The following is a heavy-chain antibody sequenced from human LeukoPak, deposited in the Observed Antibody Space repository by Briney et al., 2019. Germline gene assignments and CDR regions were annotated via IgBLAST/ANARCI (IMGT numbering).Heavy chain of an antibody. CDR2: IIPIFGTA. CDR1: GGTFSSYA. D-gene: IGHD6-6*01. CDR3: ASGQGSSSSEDWFDP. J-gene: IGHJ5*02. V-gene: IGHV1-69*05. Sequence: SVMVSCTASGGTFSSYAISWVRQAPGQGLEWMGGIIPIFGTANYAQKFQGRVTITTDESTSTAYMELSSLRSEDTAVYYCASGQGSSSSEDWFDPWGQGTLVTVSS.